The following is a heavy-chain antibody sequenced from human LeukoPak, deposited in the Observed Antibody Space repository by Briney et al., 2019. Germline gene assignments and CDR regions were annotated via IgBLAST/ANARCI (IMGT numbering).Heavy chain of an antibody. CDR3: ALRIAAAGTRY. Sequence: KPSETLSLTCTVSGGSISSHYWSWIRQPPGKGLEWIGEINHSGSTNYNPSLKSRVTISVDTSKNQFSLKLSSVTAADTAVYYCALRIAAAGTRYWGQGTLVTVSS. D-gene: IGHD6-13*01. CDR1: GGSISSHY. J-gene: IGHJ4*02. CDR2: INHSGST. V-gene: IGHV4-34*01.